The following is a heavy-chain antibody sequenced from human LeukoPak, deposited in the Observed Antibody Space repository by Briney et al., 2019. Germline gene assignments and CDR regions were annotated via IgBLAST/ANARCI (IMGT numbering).Heavy chain of an antibody. V-gene: IGHV3-64D*06. CDR1: EFTVSSYA. D-gene: IGHD5-18*01. J-gene: IGHJ4*02. CDR2: ISSNGGST. Sequence: GGSLRLSCSASEFTVSSYAMHWVRQAPGKGLEYVSAISSNGGSTYYADSVKGRFTISRDNSKNTLYLQMSSLRAEDTAVYYCARERIQLWSHFDYWGQGTLVTVSS. CDR3: ARERIQLWSHFDY.